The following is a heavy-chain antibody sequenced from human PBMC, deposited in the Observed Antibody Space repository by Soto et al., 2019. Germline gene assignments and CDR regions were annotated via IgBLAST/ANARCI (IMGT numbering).Heavy chain of an antibody. J-gene: IGHJ6*02. CDR3: ARAPSIAARPYYHGMVV. Sequence: QAPVQGLEWMGWINPNSGGTNYAQKFQGWVTMTMDTSISTAYMELSRLRSDDTAVYYCARAPSIAARPYYHGMVVRDPETTLTV. V-gene: IGHV1-2*04. D-gene: IGHD6-6*01. CDR2: INPNSGGT.